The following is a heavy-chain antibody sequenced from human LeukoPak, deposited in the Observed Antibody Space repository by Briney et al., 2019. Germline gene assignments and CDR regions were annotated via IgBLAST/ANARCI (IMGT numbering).Heavy chain of an antibody. J-gene: IGHJ4*02. V-gene: IGHV3-20*04. Sequence: GGSLRLSCAASGFTSDDYVMSSVRQAPQKGLEWVSGINCNGGSTSYTDSVKSRFTLSRDNAQNSLYLQINSLRAEDTPLDYSVRYEADSYLSYSDYGGQGTLVTVSS. D-gene: IGHD1-26*01. CDR3: VRYEADSYLSYSDY. CDR2: INCNGGST. CDR1: GFTSDDYV.